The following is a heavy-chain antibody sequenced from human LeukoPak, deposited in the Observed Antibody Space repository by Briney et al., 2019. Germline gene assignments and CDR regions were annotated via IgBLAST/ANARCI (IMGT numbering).Heavy chain of an antibody. D-gene: IGHD4-23*01. CDR2: ISAYNGNT. CDR1: GYTFTSYG. V-gene: IGHV1-18*01. Sequence: ASVKVSCKASGYTFTSYGISWVRQAPGQGLEWMGWISAYNGNTNYAQKLQGRVTMTTDTSTSTAYMELRSLRSDDTAVYYCVRGVMTTVVNGYYWFDHWGQGTLVTVSS. CDR3: VRGVMTTVVNGYYWFDH. J-gene: IGHJ5*02.